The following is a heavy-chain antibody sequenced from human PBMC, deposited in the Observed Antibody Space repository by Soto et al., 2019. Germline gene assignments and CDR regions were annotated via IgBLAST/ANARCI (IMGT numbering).Heavy chain of an antibody. J-gene: IGHJ6*02. CDR3: ATTIGYSYYYCGMDV. CDR1: GYTLTSYG. D-gene: IGHD5-12*01. Sequence: QVQLVQSGAEVTKPGASVKVSCKASGYTLTSYGISWVRQAPGQGLEWMGWISAYNGDTNYAQSLQGRVTMTTDTSTTTAYMELRSLRSDDTAVYYCATTIGYSYYYCGMDVWGQGTTVTVSS. CDR2: ISAYNGDT. V-gene: IGHV1-18*01.